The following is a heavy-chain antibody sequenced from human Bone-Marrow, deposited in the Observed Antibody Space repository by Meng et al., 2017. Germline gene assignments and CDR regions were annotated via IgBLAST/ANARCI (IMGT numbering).Heavy chain of an antibody. V-gene: IGHV4-30-4*01. D-gene: IGHD5-24*01. CDR3: ARVETATTNPYFDY. J-gene: IGHJ4*02. CDR1: GGSISSGDYY. Sequence: VQLQESGPGLVKPSQTLSLTCTFSGGSISSGDYYWSWIRQPPGRGLEWIGYIYYSGNTYYNPSLRSRVTISVDTSKNQFSLILTSVTAADTAVYFCARVETATTNPYFDYWGQGTLVTVSS. CDR2: IYYSGNT.